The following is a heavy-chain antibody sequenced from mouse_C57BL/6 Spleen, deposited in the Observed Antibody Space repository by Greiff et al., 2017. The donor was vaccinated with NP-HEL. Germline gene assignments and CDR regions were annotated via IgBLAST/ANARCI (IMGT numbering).Heavy chain of an antibody. CDR1: GFSFNTYA. CDR3: VSSLYAMDY. J-gene: IGHJ4*01. CDR2: IRSKSNNYAT. Sequence: EVQLVESGGGLVQPKGSLKLSCAASGFSFNTYAMNWVRQAPGKGLEWVARIRSKSNNYATYYADSVKDRFTISRDESESMLYLQMNNLKTEDTAMYYCVSSLYAMDYWGQGTSVTVSS. V-gene: IGHV10-1*01. D-gene: IGHD6-1*01.